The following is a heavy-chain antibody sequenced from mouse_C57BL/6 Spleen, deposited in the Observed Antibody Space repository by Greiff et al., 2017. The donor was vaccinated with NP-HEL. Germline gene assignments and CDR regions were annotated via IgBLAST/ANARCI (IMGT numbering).Heavy chain of an antibody. D-gene: IGHD1-1*01. J-gene: IGHJ4*01. CDR1: GFSFNTYA. CDR3: VRETGSSYYYAMDY. Sequence: DVMLVESGGGLVQPKGSLKLSCAASGFSFNTYAMNWVRQAPGKGLEWVARIRSKSNNYATYYADSVKDRFTISRDDSESMLYLQMNNLKTEDTAMYYCVRETGSSYYYAMDYWGQGTSVTVSS. CDR2: IRSKSNNYAT. V-gene: IGHV10-1*01.